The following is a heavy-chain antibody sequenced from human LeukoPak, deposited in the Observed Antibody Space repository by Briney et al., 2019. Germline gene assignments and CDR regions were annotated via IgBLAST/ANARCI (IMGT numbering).Heavy chain of an antibody. J-gene: IGHJ4*02. CDR3: ARVVYYDSSGYFPFGY. D-gene: IGHD3-22*01. V-gene: IGHV1-69*13. CDR1: GGTFSSYA. CDR2: IIPIFGTA. Sequence: SVKVSCKASGGTFSSYAISWVRQAPGQGLEWMGGIIPIFGTANYAQKFQGRATITADESTSTAYMELSSLRSEDTAVYYCARVVYYDSSGYFPFGYWGQGTLVTVSS.